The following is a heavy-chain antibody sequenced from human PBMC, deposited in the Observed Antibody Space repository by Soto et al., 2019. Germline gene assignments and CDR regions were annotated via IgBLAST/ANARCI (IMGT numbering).Heavy chain of an antibody. J-gene: IGHJ3*02. V-gene: IGHV1-18*01. CDR1: GYTFTNYG. CDR3: ARSDYDTRAFDI. CDR2: ISPYNGNT. D-gene: IGHD3-16*01. Sequence: QVQLGQSGPEVKKPGASVTVSCKASGYTFTNYGINWVRQAPGQGLEWMGRISPYNGNTNYAQNLQGRVTLTTDKSTSTAYMELRSLRSDDTAVYYCARSDYDTRAFDIWGQGTLVTVSS.